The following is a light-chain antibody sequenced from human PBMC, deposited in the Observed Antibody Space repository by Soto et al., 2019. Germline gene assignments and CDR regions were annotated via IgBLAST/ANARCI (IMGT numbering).Light chain of an antibody. Sequence: QSLLTQPASVSGSPGQSIAISCNGSSSDVGIYNYVSWYQQHPGKVPKLIIYEVSNRPSGVSNRFSGSKSGNTASLTISGLQAEDEADYYYSSYTTSSTRVFGTGTKVTVL. V-gene: IGLV2-14*01. J-gene: IGLJ1*01. CDR3: SSYTTSSTRV. CDR1: SSDVGIYNY. CDR2: EVS.